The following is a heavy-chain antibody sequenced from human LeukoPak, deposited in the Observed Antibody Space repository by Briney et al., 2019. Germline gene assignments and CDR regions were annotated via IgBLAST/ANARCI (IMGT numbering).Heavy chain of an antibody. J-gene: IGHJ4*02. Sequence: KAGGSLQISCQGSGYTFTTNWIGWVRQMPGKGLEWMGIIYPGDSETRYSPSFQGQVTISADKSISTAYLQWSSLKASDTAMYYCVRSRGYSYGYSYYFDYWGQGTLVTVSS. V-gene: IGHV5-51*01. D-gene: IGHD5-18*01. CDR3: VRSRGYSYGYSYYFDY. CDR1: GYTFTTNW. CDR2: IYPGDSET.